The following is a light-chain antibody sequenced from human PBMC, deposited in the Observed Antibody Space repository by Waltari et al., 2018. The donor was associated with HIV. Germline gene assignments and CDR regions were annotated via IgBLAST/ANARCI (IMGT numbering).Light chain of an antibody. J-gene: IGLJ1*01. V-gene: IGLV2-14*03. CDR1: SSDVIAYKF. CDR3: SSSISTSTLV. CDR2: DVN. Sequence: QSALTQPASVSGPPGQSITISCTGASSDVIAYKFVAWYQHRPGKAPKLIIYDVNNRPSGVSNRFSGYKSGNTASLTISGLQAEDEADYFCSSSISTSTLVFGTGTKVTVL.